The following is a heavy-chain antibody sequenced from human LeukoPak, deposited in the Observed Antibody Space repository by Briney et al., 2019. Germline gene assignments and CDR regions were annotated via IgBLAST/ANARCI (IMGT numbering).Heavy chain of an antibody. D-gene: IGHD1-14*01. CDR1: GDSISTGSYY. Sequence: SQTLSLTCTVSGDSISTGSYYWSWIRQPAGRGLEWIGRIYTSGSTKYNPPLQSRVTISADTSKNQVSLRLTSVTAADTAVYYCARKRNRGTFDYWGQGTLVTVSS. CDR2: IYTSGST. V-gene: IGHV4-61*02. CDR3: ARKRNRGTFDY. J-gene: IGHJ4*02.